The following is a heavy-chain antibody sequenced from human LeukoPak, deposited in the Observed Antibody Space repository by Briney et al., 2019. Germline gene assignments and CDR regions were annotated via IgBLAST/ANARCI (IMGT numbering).Heavy chain of an antibody. CDR2: ISGSGDRT. Sequence: PGGSLRLSCAASGFTFSSYAMSWVRQAPGKGLEWVSAISGSGDRTYYADSVRGRFTFSRDNSKNTLYLQMNSLRAEDTAVYYCARDYGDHHFDYWGQGTLVTVSS. V-gene: IGHV3-23*01. J-gene: IGHJ4*02. CDR1: GFTFSSYA. CDR3: ARDYGDHHFDY. D-gene: IGHD4-17*01.